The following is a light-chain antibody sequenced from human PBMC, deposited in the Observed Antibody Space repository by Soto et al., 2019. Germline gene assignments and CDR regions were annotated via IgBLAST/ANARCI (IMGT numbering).Light chain of an antibody. V-gene: IGKV1-39*01. CDR2: AAS. CDR1: QSISSY. CDR3: QQSYSTVT. Sequence: DIQMTQSPSSLSASVGDRVTITCRASQSISSYLNWYQQKPGKAPKLLIYAASSLQSGVPSRFSGSGSGTDFTITISSLQPEDFATYYCQQSYSTVTFGQGTRLEIK. J-gene: IGKJ5*01.